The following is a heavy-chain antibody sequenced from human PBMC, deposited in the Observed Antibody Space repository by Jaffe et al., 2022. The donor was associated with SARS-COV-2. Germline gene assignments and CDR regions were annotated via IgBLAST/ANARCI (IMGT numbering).Heavy chain of an antibody. Sequence: EVQLVESGGGLVQPGRSLRLSCAASGFTFDDYAMHWVRQAPGKGLEWVSGINWDSGDMGYADSVKGRFTISRDNAKNSLYLQMNSLRPEDTALYYCAKWGYPFGEFSLGDAFDIWGQGTMVSVSS. CDR1: GFTFDDYA. CDR3: AKWGYPFGEFSLGDAFDI. J-gene: IGHJ3*02. D-gene: IGHD3-16*02. CDR2: INWDSGDM. V-gene: IGHV3-9*01.